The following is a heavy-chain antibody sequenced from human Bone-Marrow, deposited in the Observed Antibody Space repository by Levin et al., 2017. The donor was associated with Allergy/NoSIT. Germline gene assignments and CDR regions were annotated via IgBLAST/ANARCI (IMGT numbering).Heavy chain of an antibody. CDR1: GGSISSTNHY. D-gene: IGHD1-26*01. CDR2: IYFSGYT. CDR3: VREYSGNYASDY. Sequence: PGGSLRLSCTVSGGSISSTNHYWGWIRQPPGTGLEWIGSIYFSGYTYYKPSLKSRVTISVDTSKNHFSLKLKSVTAADTAVYFCVREYSGNYASDYWGQGTLVTVSS. J-gene: IGHJ4*02. V-gene: IGHV4-39*02.